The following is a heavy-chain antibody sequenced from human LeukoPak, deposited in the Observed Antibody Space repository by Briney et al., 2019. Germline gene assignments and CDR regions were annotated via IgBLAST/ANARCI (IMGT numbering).Heavy chain of an antibody. CDR2: TYYRSKWYN. V-gene: IGHV6-1*01. CDR3: ARTYDGDMDV. J-gene: IGHJ6*03. D-gene: IGHD3-16*01. CDR1: GDIFSSNSES. Sequence: SQTLSLTCVISGDIFSSNSESWNWIRQSPSRGLEWLGRTYYRSKWYNDYAVSVKSRITINPDTSKNQFSLQLNSVTPEDTAVYYCARTYDGDMDVWGKGTTVTVSS.